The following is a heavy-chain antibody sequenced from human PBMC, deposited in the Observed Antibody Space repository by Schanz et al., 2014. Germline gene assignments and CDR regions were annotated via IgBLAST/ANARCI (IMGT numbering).Heavy chain of an antibody. Sequence: QVQVIQSGPEVKKPGSSVKVSCKASGGTFSSYTISWVRQAPGQGLEWMGRIIPILGIANYAQNFQGRVTITADKSTSTAYMELTSLRSEDTAVYYCAGTYCSSTSCYTGYYYMDVWGKGTTVTVSS. J-gene: IGHJ6*03. V-gene: IGHV1-69*09. CDR3: AGTYCSSTSCYTGYYYMDV. CDR1: GGTFSSYT. CDR2: IIPILGIA. D-gene: IGHD2-2*02.